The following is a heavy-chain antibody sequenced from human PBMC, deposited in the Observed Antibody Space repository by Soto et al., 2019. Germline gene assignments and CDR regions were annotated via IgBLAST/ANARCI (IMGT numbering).Heavy chain of an antibody. CDR3: ARDRGYGYGSYYYYYGMDV. CDR2: INPNSGGT. Sequence: ASVKVSCKASGYTFTGYYMHWVRQAPGQGLEWMGWINPNSGGTNYAQKFQGWVTMTRDTSISTAYMELSRLRSDDTAVYYCARDRGYGYGSYYYYYGMDVWGQGTTVTVSS. V-gene: IGHV1-2*04. CDR1: GYTFTGYY. D-gene: IGHD5-18*01. J-gene: IGHJ6*02.